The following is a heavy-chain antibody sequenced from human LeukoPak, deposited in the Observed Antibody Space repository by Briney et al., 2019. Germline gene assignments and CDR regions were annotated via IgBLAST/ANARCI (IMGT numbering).Heavy chain of an antibody. V-gene: IGHV2-5*01. D-gene: IGHD3-3*01. Sequence: ESGPTLVKPTQTLTLTCTFSGLSLSTSGVGVGWIRQPPGKALEWLALIYWNDDKRYSPSLKSRLTITKDTSKNQVVLTMTNMDPVDTATYYCARITIFGVVAKMNDDAFDIWGQGTMVTVSS. J-gene: IGHJ3*02. CDR2: IYWNDDK. CDR3: ARITIFGVVAKMNDDAFDI. CDR1: GLSLSTSGVG.